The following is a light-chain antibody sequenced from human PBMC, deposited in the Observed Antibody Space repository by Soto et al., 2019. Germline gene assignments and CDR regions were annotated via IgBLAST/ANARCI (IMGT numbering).Light chain of an antibody. CDR1: SSDIGGYNS. Sequence: QSVLTQSPSASGSPGQSVTISCTGTSSDIGGYNSVSWYQQHPGKAPKVMIYDVTKRPSGVPDRFSGSKSGNTASLTISGLQPEDEADYYCCSYAGSSLVFGGGTKVTVL. CDR3: CSYAGSSLV. V-gene: IGLV2-8*01. CDR2: DVT. J-gene: IGLJ2*01.